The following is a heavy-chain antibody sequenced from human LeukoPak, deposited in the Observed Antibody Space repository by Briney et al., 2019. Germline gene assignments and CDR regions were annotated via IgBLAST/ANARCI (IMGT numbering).Heavy chain of an antibody. D-gene: IGHD6-13*01. Sequence: GGSLRLSCAASGFTFSSYSMNWVRQAPGKGLEWVSSISSSSSYVYYADSVKGRFTISRDNAKNSLYLQMNSLRAEDTAVYYCARAPCQIAAAYANVYWYFDLWGRGTLVTVSS. CDR2: ISSSSSYV. V-gene: IGHV3-21*01. J-gene: IGHJ2*01. CDR3: ARAPCQIAAAYANVYWYFDL. CDR1: GFTFSSYS.